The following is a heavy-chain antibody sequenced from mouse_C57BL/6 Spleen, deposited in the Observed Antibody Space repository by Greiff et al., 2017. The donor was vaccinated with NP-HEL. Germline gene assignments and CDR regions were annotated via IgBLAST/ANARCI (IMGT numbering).Heavy chain of an antibody. J-gene: IGHJ2*01. D-gene: IGHD2-3*01. CDR1: GYTFTDYE. CDR2: IDPETGGT. V-gene: IGHV1-15*01. CDR3: TGTSYDGYFDY. Sequence: VQLQQSGAELVRPGASVTLSCKASGYTFTDYEMHWVKQTPVHGLEWIGAIDPETGGTAYNQKFKGKAILTADKSSSTAYMELRSLTSEDSAVYYCTGTSYDGYFDYWGQGTTLTVSS.